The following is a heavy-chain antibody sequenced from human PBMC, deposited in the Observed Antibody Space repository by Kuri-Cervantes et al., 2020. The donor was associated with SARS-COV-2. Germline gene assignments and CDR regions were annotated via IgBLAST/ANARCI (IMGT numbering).Heavy chain of an antibody. V-gene: IGHV3-53*01. J-gene: IGHJ6*02. Sequence: LSLTCAASGFTVSSNYMSWVRQAPGKGLEWVSVIYIGGSTYYADSVKGRFTISRDNSKNTLYLQMNSLKTEDTAVYYCTTFGGNSEDTLVAYGMDVWGQGTTVTVSS. CDR1: GFTVSSNY. CDR3: TTFGGNSEDTLVAYGMDV. D-gene: IGHD4-23*01. CDR2: IYIGGST.